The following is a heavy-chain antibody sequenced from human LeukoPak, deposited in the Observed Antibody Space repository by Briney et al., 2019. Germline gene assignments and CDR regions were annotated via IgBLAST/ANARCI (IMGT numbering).Heavy chain of an antibody. Sequence: SETLSLTCTVSGGPISSHYWSWIRQPPGKGLEWIGYIYYSGSTNYNPSLKSRVTISVDTSKNQFSLKLSSVTAADTAVYYCARSVVVAFDYWGQGTLVTVSS. CDR3: ARSVVVAFDY. V-gene: IGHV4-59*11. CDR2: IYYSGST. D-gene: IGHD2-15*01. J-gene: IGHJ4*02. CDR1: GGPISSHY.